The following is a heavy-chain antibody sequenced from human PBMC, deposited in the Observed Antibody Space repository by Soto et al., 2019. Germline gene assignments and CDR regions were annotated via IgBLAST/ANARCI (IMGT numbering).Heavy chain of an antibody. D-gene: IGHD2-2*01. CDR3: VREDRDRETGLVPAAIDGMDV. V-gene: IGHV1-69*08. Sequence: QVQLVQSGAEVKKPGSSVKVSCKASGGTFSRYSITWVRQAPGHGLEWIGRIIPIFGIASYAQKFQGRVTLTADESTSTAYMELSSLRSDDTAVYYCVREDRDRETGLVPAAIDGMDVWGQGTTVTVSS. CDR1: GGTFSRYS. CDR2: IIPIFGIA. J-gene: IGHJ6*02.